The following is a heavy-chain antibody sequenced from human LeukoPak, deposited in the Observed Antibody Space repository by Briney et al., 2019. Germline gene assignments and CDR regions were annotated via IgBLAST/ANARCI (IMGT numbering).Heavy chain of an antibody. V-gene: IGHV3-53*01. J-gene: IGHJ3*01. Sequence: GGSLRLSCAASGFSVSRYYMSWVRQAPGKGLEWVSFISSGCSSNYADSVKGRFTISRDKSNNTLHLQMISLRAEDTAMYYCARGYYYDSGTFPAAFDVWGQGTMVTVSS. CDR1: GFSVSRYY. D-gene: IGHD3-10*01. CDR2: ISSGCSS. CDR3: ARGYYYDSGTFPAAFDV.